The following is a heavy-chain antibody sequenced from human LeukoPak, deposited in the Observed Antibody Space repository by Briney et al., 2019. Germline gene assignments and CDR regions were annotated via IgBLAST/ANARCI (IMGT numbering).Heavy chain of an antibody. J-gene: IGHJ4*02. CDR1: GFTFGDYY. CDR2: ISSSSSYT. V-gene: IGHV3-11*05. D-gene: IGHD6-13*01. CDR3: ARDQGIAAAGTDY. Sequence: GGSLRLSCAASGFTFGDYYMSWIRQAPGKGLEWVSYISSSSSYTNYADSVKGRFTISRDNAKNSLYLQMNSLRAEDTAVYYCARDQGIAAAGTDYWGQGTLVTVSS.